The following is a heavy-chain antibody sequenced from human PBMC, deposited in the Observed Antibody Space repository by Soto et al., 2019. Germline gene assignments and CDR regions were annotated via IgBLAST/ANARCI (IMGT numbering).Heavy chain of an antibody. CDR2: IYYSGRT. D-gene: IGHD2-21*02. Sequence: PSETLSLTCIVSGKSIGGSSSYWAWIRHPPGKGLEWIGSIYYSGRTYYNPSFKSRVTISIDTSKNQFSLKLSSVTATDTAVYYCARQRTTVVTQAYFDHWGQGALVTVSS. CDR1: GKSIGGSSSY. CDR3: ARQRTTVVTQAYFDH. J-gene: IGHJ4*02. V-gene: IGHV4-39*01.